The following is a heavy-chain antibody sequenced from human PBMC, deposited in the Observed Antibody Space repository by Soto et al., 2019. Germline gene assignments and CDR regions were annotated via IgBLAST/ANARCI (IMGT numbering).Heavy chain of an antibody. CDR1: GVSISSNYY. Sequence: QVLLQESGPGLVQPSGTLSLSCAVSGVSISSNYYWGWVRQSPGKGLEWLGDISHIGSVNYSPSLMSRVTISMDRSENQFSLKLNSVTAADTAVYYCVRSFGWYAIDYLGQGTLVIVSS. D-gene: IGHD6-19*01. CDR2: ISHIGSV. V-gene: IGHV4-4*02. CDR3: VRSFGWYAIDY. J-gene: IGHJ4*02.